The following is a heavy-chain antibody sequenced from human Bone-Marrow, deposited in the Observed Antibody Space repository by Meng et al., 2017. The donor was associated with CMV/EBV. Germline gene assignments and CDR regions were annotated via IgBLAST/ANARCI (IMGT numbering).Heavy chain of an antibody. V-gene: IGHV1-69*10. CDR1: GGTFSSYA. D-gene: IGHD2-2*01. J-gene: IGHJ1*01. CDR3: ARGPDCSSTSCRGLDFQH. Sequence: SVKVSCKASGGTFSSYAISWVRQAPGQGLEWMGGIIPILGIANYAQKSQGRVTITADKSTSTAYMELSSLRSEDTAVYYCARGPDCSSTSCRGLDFQHWGQGTLVTVSS. CDR2: IIPILGIA.